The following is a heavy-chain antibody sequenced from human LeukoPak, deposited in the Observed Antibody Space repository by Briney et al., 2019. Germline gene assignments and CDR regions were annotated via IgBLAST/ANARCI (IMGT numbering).Heavy chain of an antibody. CDR1: GLTFSSYW. V-gene: IGHV3-74*01. Sequence: GGSLRLSCAASGLTFSSYWMHWVRHAPGKGLVWVSRVNSDGSSTTYADSVKGRFTISRDNAKNTLYLQMNSLRAEDTAVYYCARGSTQYSSGWYGLDYWGQGTLVTVSS. CDR2: VNSDGSST. CDR3: ARGSTQYSSGWYGLDY. D-gene: IGHD6-19*01. J-gene: IGHJ4*02.